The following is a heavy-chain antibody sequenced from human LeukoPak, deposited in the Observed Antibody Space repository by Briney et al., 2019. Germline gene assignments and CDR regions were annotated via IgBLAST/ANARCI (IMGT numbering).Heavy chain of an antibody. J-gene: IGHJ4*02. CDR2: IKQDGSEK. Sequence: PGGSLRLSCVGSGFTFSTYWMTWVRQAPGKGLEWVANIKQDGSEKYYVDSVKGRFTISRDNAKNSLYLQMNSLRTEDTASYYCAKEGGTSYFDYWGQGTLVTVSS. D-gene: IGHD3-16*01. V-gene: IGHV3-7*03. CDR1: GFTFSTYW. CDR3: AKEGGTSYFDY.